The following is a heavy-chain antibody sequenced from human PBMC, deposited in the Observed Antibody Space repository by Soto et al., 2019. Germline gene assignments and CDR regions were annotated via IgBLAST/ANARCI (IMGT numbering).Heavy chain of an antibody. CDR3: ARSGLWFGEFPQFDP. J-gene: IGHJ5*02. Sequence: QLQLQESGPGLVKPSETLSLTCTVSGGSIASSNNYWGWIRQPPGKGLEWIGTIYYNGNTYYNPSLKSRITESVGTSKNQFSLKVTSVTAADTAVYYCARSGLWFGEFPQFDPWGQGILVTVSS. CDR1: GGSIASSNNY. D-gene: IGHD3-10*01. V-gene: IGHV4-39*01. CDR2: IYYNGNT.